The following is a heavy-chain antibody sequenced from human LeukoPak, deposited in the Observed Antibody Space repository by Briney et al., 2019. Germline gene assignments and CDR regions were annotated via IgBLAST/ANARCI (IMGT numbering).Heavy chain of an antibody. D-gene: IGHD3-9*01. CDR2: VNADNGDT. J-gene: IGHJ4*02. Sequence: VASVKVSCKASGYTFSRYAMHWVRQAPGQRLEWMGWVNADNGDTKYSQKFQGSVTITRDTSASAAYMDLSGLRSEDTAIYHCARSSTGYYYFDYWGQGTRVTVSA. CDR1: GYTFSRYA. V-gene: IGHV1-3*01. CDR3: ARSSTGYYYFDY.